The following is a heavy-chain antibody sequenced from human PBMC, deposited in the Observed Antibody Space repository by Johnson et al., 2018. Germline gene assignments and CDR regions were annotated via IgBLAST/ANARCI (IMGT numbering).Heavy chain of an antibody. CDR3: AKAYYLDSSTLGDDAFDV. V-gene: IGHV3-23*04. Sequence: EVQLVESGGGLAQPGGSLRLSCGASGFTFSKSAMNWVRQAPGKGLEWVSAISGKGDDTYYADSVKGRFTTYRDNSKNTLYLQMNSLRAEDTAVYFCAKAYYLDSSTLGDDAFDVWGQGTMVTVSS. CDR1: GFTFSKSA. D-gene: IGHD3-22*01. CDR2: ISGKGDDT. J-gene: IGHJ3*01.